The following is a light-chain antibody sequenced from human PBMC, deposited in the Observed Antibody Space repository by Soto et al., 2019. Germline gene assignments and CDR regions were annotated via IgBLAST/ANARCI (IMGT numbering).Light chain of an antibody. CDR2: GAS. J-gene: IGKJ1*01. CDR1: QSVGNGN. CDR3: QYYDSSPLT. Sequence: EIVLTQSPGILSLSPGERATVSCRASQSVGNGNLAWYQQKPGQSPSLLIYGASSRATGIPDRFSGSGSGAVFTITSSVVEPDDSALYFCQYYDSSPLTFGQGTKVEIK. V-gene: IGKV3-20*01.